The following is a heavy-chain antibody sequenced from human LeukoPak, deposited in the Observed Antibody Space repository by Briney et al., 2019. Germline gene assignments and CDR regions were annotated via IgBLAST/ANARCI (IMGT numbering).Heavy chain of an antibody. CDR1: GFGFSNYG. CDR2: ISYDGDDK. D-gene: IGHD4-11*01. CDR3: AKGIAVTTPRYYYGLDV. Sequence: GGSLRLSCAASGFGFSNYGIHWVRQAPGKGLEWVAVISYDGDDKYYSDSVKGRFTISRDNSKNTLYLQMSSLRAEDTAIYYCAKGIAVTTPRYYYGLDVWGQGTTVTVSS. V-gene: IGHV3-30*18. J-gene: IGHJ6*02.